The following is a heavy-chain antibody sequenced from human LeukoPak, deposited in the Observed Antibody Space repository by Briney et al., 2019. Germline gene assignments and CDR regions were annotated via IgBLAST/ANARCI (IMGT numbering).Heavy chain of an antibody. Sequence: ASMKVSCKASGYTFTSYAMNWVRQAPGQGLEWMGWINPSSGGTNYPQKFQGRVTMSRDTSLSTAYMEVSGLTSDDTAVYYCARGVVAATFYYYMDVWGKGTTVTVAS. D-gene: IGHD2-15*01. CDR2: INPSSGGT. J-gene: IGHJ6*03. V-gene: IGHV1-2*02. CDR3: ARGVVAATFYYYMDV. CDR1: GYTFTSYA.